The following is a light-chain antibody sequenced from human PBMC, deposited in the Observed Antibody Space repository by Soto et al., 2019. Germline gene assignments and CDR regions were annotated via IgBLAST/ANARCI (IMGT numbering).Light chain of an antibody. J-gene: IGKJ4*02. CDR2: DAY. V-gene: IGKV3-11*01. CDR1: QSFRGL. CDR3: RQRRWWPIT. Sequence: EVEMIHPAVSLTFKPGERATLSCRASQSFRGLLAWYQQKPGQAPRLLIYDAYNRATGIPPRFSGSGSGTDFTLTISSLEPEDSAVYWCRQRRWWPITF.